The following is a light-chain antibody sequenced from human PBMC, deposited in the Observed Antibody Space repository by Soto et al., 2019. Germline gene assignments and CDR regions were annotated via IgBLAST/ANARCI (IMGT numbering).Light chain of an antibody. CDR3: QQYNNWPT. J-gene: IGKJ4*01. V-gene: IGKV3-15*01. Sequence: EIVMTQSPATLSVSPWERATLSCRASQSVSSNFAWYQQKPGQAPRLLIYGASTRATGIPARFSGSGSGTEFTLTISSLQSEDFAVYYCQQYNNWPTFGGGTKVEIK. CDR1: QSVSSN. CDR2: GAS.